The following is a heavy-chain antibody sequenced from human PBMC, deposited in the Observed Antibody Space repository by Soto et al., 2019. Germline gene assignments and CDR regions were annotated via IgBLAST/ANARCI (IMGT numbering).Heavy chain of an antibody. CDR1: GYTFNSYG. CDR2: ISAYNGNT. Sequence: ASVKVSCKASGYTFNSYGIRWVRQAPGQGLEWMGWISAYNGNTNYAQKVQGRVTMTTDTSTSTDYMELRSLRAADTAVYYCARDLEYQPQYPWGQGTLVTVSS. J-gene: IGHJ5*02. V-gene: IGHV1-18*04. D-gene: IGHD2-2*01. CDR3: ARDLEYQPQYP.